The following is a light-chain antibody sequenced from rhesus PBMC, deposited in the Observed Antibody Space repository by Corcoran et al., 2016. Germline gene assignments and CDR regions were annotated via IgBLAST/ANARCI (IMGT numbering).Light chain of an antibody. V-gene: IGKV3-35*02. CDR3: QKYNDWPLT. J-gene: IGKJ4*01. Sequence: ETVMMQSPATLSLSPGERATLSCRASQSVGSTLAWYQQKPGQAPRLLSYYASSRATGIPDRFSGSGSGTEFTLTLSSLDPEDVGVYYCQKYNDWPLTFGGGTKVEIK. CDR1: QSVGST. CDR2: YAS.